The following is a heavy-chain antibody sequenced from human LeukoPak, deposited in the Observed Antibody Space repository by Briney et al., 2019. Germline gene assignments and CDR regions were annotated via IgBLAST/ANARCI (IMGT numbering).Heavy chain of an antibody. CDR1: GFTFSTYW. CDR2: IKQDGSEK. CDR3: ARDSAGNDY. J-gene: IGHJ4*02. D-gene: IGHD6-13*01. V-gene: IGHV3-7*01. Sequence: GGSLRLSCAASGFTFSTYWMSWVRQAPGKGLEWVANIKQDGSEKYYVDSVKGRFTISRDNAKNSLYLQMNSLRAEATAMYYCARDSAGNDYWGQGTLVTVSS.